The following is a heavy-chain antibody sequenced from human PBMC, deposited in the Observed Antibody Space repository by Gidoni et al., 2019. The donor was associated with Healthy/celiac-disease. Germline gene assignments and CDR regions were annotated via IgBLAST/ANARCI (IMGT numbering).Heavy chain of an antibody. CDR1: GFTFSSYA. J-gene: IGHJ4*02. CDR2: ISGSGGST. Sequence: VQLLESGGGLVQPGGSLRLSCAASGFTFSSYAMSWVRQAPGKGLAWVSAISGSGGSTYSADSVKGRFTISRDNSKTTLYLQMHSLRAEDTAVYYCATDHSEQTWNDLSCDYWGQGTLVTVSS. D-gene: IGHD1-1*01. CDR3: ATDHSEQTWNDLSCDY. V-gene: IGHV3-23*01.